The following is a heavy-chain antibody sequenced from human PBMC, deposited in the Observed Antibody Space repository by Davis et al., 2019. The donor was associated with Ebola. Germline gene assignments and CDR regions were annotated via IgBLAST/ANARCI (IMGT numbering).Heavy chain of an antibody. D-gene: IGHD3-3*01. CDR3: ARAVFHEVLDY. J-gene: IGHJ4*02. V-gene: IGHV3-30*04. CDR1: GFAPSGYT. CDR2: VSLSEREK. Sequence: GESLKISCAASGFAPSGYTMKWVRQAPGRGLEWVAVVSLSEREKFYADSVKGRFTISRDNSENTLYLQMNSLTADDTAVYYCARAVFHEVLDYWGQGTPVTVSS.